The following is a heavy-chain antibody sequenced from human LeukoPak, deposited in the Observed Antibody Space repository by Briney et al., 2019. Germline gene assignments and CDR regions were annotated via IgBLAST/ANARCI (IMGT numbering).Heavy chain of an antibody. Sequence: GGSLRLSCGASGFTFSKYWMGWVRQAPGKGLEWVANINEDGSDKYYVDSVKGRFTISRDNSKNSLYLQMNSLRVDDTAVYYCARYPRTFDYWGQGTLVTVSS. CDR2: INEDGSDK. J-gene: IGHJ4*02. V-gene: IGHV3-7*01. CDR3: ARYPRTFDY. CDR1: GFTFSKYW.